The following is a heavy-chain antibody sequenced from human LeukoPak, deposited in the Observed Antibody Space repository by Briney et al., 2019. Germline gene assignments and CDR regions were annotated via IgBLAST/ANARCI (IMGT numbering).Heavy chain of an antibody. J-gene: IGHJ4*02. CDR2: IIPILGIA. V-gene: IGHV1-69*04. CDR1: GGTFSSYA. D-gene: IGHD6-19*01. Sequence: SVKVSCKASGGTFSSYAISWVRQAPGQGLEWMGRIIPILGIANYAQKFQGRVTITADKSTSTAYMELSSLRSEDTAVYYCARVRIAVAGTGFYFDYWGQGTLVTVSS. CDR3: ARVRIAVAGTGFYFDY.